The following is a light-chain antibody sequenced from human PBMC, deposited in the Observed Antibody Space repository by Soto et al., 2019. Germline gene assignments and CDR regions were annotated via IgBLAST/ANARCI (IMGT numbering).Light chain of an antibody. CDR1: SSDVGGYNY. Sequence: QSALTQPPSASGSLGQSVTISCTGTSSDVGGYNYVSWHQQHPGKAPKVMIYEVTKRPPGVPDRFSGSKSGNTASLTVSGLQAEDEADYYCSSFAGGGNPVLLGGGTQLTVL. J-gene: IGLJ2*01. CDR2: EVT. CDR3: SSFAGGGNPVL. V-gene: IGLV2-8*01.